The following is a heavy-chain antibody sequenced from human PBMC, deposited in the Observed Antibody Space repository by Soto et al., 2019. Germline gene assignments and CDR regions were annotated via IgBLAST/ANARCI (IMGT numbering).Heavy chain of an antibody. Sequence: GGSLRLSCAASGFTFSSYAMHWVRQAPGKGLEWVAVISYDGSNKYYADSVKGRFTISRDNSKNTLYLQMNSLRAEDTAVYYCAGVGIAAASDAFDIWGQGTMVTVSS. CDR1: GFTFSSYA. CDR3: AGVGIAAASDAFDI. J-gene: IGHJ3*02. D-gene: IGHD6-13*01. V-gene: IGHV3-30*04. CDR2: ISYDGSNK.